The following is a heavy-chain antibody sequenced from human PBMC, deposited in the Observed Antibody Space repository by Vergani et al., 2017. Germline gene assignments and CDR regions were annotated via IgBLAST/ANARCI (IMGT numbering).Heavy chain of an antibody. V-gene: IGHV1-18*04. CDR2: ISAYNGNT. J-gene: IGHJ4*02. CDR3: ARGIEYYYDSSGYVLVL. Sequence: QVQLVQSGAEVKKPGASVKVSCKASGYTFTSYGISWVRQAPGQGLEWMGWISAYNGNTNYAQKLQGRVTMTTDTSTSTAYMELSSLRSEDTAVYYCARGIEYYYDSSGYVLVLWGQGTLVTVSS. CDR1: GYTFTSYG. D-gene: IGHD3-22*01.